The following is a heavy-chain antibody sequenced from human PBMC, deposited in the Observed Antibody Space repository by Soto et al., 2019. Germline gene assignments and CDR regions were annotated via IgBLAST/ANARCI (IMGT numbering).Heavy chain of an antibody. J-gene: IGHJ4*02. CDR3: ARALTTWPPDY. CDR1: GGSISSGGYY. V-gene: IGHV4-31*03. Sequence: ASETLSLTCIVSGGSISSGGYYWSWIRQHPGKGLEWIGYIYYSGSTYYNPSLKSRVTISVDTSKNQFSLKLSSVTAADTAVCYCARALTTWPPDYWGQGPLFTVSS. CDR2: IYYSGST.